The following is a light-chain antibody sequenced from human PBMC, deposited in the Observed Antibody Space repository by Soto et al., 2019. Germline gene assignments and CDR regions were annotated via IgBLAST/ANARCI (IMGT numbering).Light chain of an antibody. CDR1: QSISSW. CDR2: DAS. Sequence: DIQMTQSPSTLSASVGDRVTITCRASQSISSWLAWYQQKPGKAPKLLIYDASNLETGVPSRFSGSGSGTDFTFTISSLQPEDIATYYCQQYDNLPCTFGQGTKVDIK. V-gene: IGKV1-33*01. J-gene: IGKJ1*01. CDR3: QQYDNLPCT.